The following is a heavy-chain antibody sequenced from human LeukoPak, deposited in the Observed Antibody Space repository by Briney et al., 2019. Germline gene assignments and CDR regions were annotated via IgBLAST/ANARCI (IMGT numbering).Heavy chain of an antibody. CDR3: ASMYYYDSSGYPV. CDR2: INHSGST. CDR1: GGSISSSSYY. D-gene: IGHD3-22*01. V-gene: IGHV4-39*07. Sequence: SETLSLTCTVSGGSISSSSYYWSWIRQPPGKGLEWIGEINHSGSTNYNPSLKSRVTISVDTSKNQFSLKLSSVTAADTAVYYCASMYYYDSSGYPVWGQGTLVTVSS. J-gene: IGHJ4*02.